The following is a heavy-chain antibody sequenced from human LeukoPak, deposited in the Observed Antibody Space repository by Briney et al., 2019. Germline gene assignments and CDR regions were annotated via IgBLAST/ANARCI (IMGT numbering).Heavy chain of an antibody. CDR3: AANYGGHSFDY. Sequence: GGSLRLSCAASGFTFSDYDMHWVSQPPGKGLEWVAFIRYDGSARTYADSVKGRFTIFRDNSHDIFYLQMNSLRAEDTAVYYCAANYGGHSFDYGGQGTLVTAS. CDR2: IRYDGSAR. CDR1: GFTFSDYD. D-gene: IGHD4-23*01. V-gene: IGHV3-30*02. J-gene: IGHJ4*02.